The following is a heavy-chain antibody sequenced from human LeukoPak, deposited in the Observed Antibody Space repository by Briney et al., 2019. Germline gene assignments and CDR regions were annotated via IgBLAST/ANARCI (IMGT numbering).Heavy chain of an antibody. J-gene: IGHJ4*02. CDR2: IIPIFGTA. CDR3: ARVGKRMTTVTTAFDY. Sequence: SVKVSCKASGGTFSSYAISWVRQAPGQGLEWMRGIIPIFGTANYAQKFQGRVTITADESTSTAYMELSSLRSEDTAVYYCARVGKRMTTVTTAFDYWGRGTLVTVSS. V-gene: IGHV1-69*13. CDR1: GGTFSSYA. D-gene: IGHD4-17*01.